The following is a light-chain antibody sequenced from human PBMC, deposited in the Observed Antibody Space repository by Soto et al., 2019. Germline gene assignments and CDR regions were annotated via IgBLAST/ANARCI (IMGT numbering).Light chain of an antibody. CDR1: SSNIGSHY. V-gene: IGLV1-47*01. CDR3: ATWDDSLSGVV. Sequence: QSVLTQPPSVSGTPGQRVTISCSGSSSNIGSHYVFWYQHLPGTAPKLLIYGNNQRPSWVPDRFSGSKSGTSASLANSGLRFEDEDDYYCATWDDSLSGVVFGGGTKLTVL. CDR2: GNN. J-gene: IGLJ3*02.